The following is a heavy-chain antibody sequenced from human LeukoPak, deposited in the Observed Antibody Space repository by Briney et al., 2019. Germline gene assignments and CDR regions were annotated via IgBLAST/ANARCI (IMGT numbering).Heavy chain of an antibody. CDR2: ISGSGGST. D-gene: IGHD6-13*01. Sequence: GGSLRLSCAASGFTFSSYAMSWVRQAPGKGLEWVSAISGSGGSTYYADSVKGRFTISRDNSKNTLYLQMNSLRAEDTAVYYCAKDEEESLGYIRVAYWGQGTLVTVSS. J-gene: IGHJ4*02. CDR1: GFTFSSYA. V-gene: IGHV3-23*01. CDR3: AKDEEESLGYIRVAY.